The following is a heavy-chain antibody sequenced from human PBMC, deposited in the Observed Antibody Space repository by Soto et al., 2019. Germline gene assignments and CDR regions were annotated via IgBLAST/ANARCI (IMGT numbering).Heavy chain of an antibody. CDR1: GFTFSDYY. CDR3: ARAIYNREIAYGDYVPTRDAFDI. Sequence: QVHLVESGGGLVKPGGSLRLSCAASGFTFSDYYMSWIRQAPGKGLEGVSYITSSGSAIDYAESVKGRFTISRDNAKDSLYLQMRSLRAEDTGVYNCARAIYNREIAYGDYVPTRDAFDIWGQGTMVTVSS. V-gene: IGHV3-11*01. J-gene: IGHJ3*02. CDR2: ITSSGSAI. D-gene: IGHD4-17*01.